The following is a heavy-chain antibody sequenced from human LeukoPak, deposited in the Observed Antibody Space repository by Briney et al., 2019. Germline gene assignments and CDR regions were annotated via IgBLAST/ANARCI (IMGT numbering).Heavy chain of an antibody. CDR1: GYTFTSYA. V-gene: IGHV1-3*01. J-gene: IGHJ1*01. D-gene: IGHD6-19*01. CDR3: SVLAVANAEYFQH. Sequence: ASVKVSCKASGYTFTSYAMHWVRQAPRQRLEWMGWINAGNGNTKYSQKFQGRVTITRDTSASTAYMELSSLRSEDTAVYYCSVLAVANAEYFQHWGQGTLVTVSS. CDR2: INAGNGNT.